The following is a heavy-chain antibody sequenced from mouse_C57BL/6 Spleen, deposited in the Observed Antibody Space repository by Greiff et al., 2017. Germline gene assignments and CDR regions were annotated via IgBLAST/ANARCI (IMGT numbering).Heavy chain of an antibody. V-gene: IGHV1-69*01. CDR2: IDPSDSYT. J-gene: IGHJ2*01. Sequence: QVQLQQPGAELVMPGASVKLSCKASGYTFTSYWMHWVKQRPGQGLEWIGEIDPSDSYTNYNQKFKGQSTLTVDKSSSTAYMQLSSLTSEDSAVYYCAREAQVYFDYWGQGTTLTVSS. D-gene: IGHD3-2*02. CDR1: GYTFTSYW. CDR3: AREAQVYFDY.